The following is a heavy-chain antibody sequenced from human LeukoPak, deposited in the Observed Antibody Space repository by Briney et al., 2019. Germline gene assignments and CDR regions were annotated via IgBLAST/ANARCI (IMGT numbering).Heavy chain of an antibody. CDR2: IYHSGST. CDR1: GYSISSGYY. D-gene: IGHD3-10*01. J-gene: IGHJ4*02. Sequence: PSETLSLTCTVSGYSISSGYYWGWIRQPPGQGLEWIGSIYHSGSTYYNPSLKSRVTISVDTSKNQFSLKLSSVTAADTAVYYCARVGYYGSGSYYNGVFDYWGQGTLVTVSS. V-gene: IGHV4-38-2*02. CDR3: ARVGYYGSGSYYNGVFDY.